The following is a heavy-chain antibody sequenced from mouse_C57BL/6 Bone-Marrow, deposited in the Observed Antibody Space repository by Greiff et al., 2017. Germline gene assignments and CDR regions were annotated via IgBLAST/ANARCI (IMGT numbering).Heavy chain of an antibody. CDR1: GYAFTNYL. CDR3: ASKEYGYFDV. J-gene: IGHJ1*03. V-gene: IGHV1-54*01. Sequence: VQLQQSGAELVRPGTSVKVSCKASGYAFTNYLIEWVKQRPGQGLEWIGVINPGSGGTNYNEKFKGKATLTADKSSSTAYMQLSSLTSEESAVYFCASKEYGYFDVWGTGTTVTVSS. CDR2: INPGSGGT.